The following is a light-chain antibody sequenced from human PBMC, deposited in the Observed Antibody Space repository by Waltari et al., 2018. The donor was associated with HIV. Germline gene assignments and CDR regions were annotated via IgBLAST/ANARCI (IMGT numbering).Light chain of an antibody. CDR1: IRDICCYNL. CDR3: CSFTVTYIWV. V-gene: IGLV2-23*01. CDR2: ETS. J-gene: IGLJ2*01. Sequence: SALTQPTSVSGSPGQSLTIPCVGTIRDICCYNLVSWYQVCPDMAPRLILFETSERPSGISHRYSGSKSGTAASLTISGLQAEDEADYYCCSFTVTYIWVFGGGTKLTVL.